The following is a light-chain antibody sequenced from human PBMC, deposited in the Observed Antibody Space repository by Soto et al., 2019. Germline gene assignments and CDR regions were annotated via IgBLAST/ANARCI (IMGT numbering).Light chain of an antibody. CDR2: DAT. CDR1: QGISSW. V-gene: IGKV1-12*01. CDR3: QQANSFPLT. Sequence: DIQMTQSPSSVSASVGDRVIITCRASQGISSWLAWYQQKPGQAHKLLIYDATRLQSGVPSRFSGSGSGTDFTLTVNIRQPEDFATYDCQQANSFPLTFGGGTKVEIK. J-gene: IGKJ4*01.